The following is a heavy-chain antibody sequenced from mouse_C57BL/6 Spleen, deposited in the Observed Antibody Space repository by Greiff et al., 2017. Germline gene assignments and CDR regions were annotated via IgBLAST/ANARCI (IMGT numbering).Heavy chain of an antibody. CDR2: INPNNGGT. CDR3: ALYGYDDAKDY. D-gene: IGHD2-2*01. CDR1: GYTFTDYY. J-gene: IGHJ4*01. V-gene: IGHV1-26*01. Sequence: VQLQQSGPELVKPGASVKISCKASGYTFTDYYMNWVKQSHGKSLEWIGDINPNNGGTSYNQKFKGKATLTVDKSSSTAYMELRSLTSEDPAVYYCALYGYDDAKDYRGQGTSVTVSS.